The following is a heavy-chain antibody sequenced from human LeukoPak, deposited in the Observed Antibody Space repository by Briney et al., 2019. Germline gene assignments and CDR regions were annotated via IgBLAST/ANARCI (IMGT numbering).Heavy chain of an antibody. J-gene: IGHJ4*02. CDR2: IYSGGTT. CDR3: ARDRRDGYNLGY. V-gene: IGHV3-66*01. D-gene: IGHD5-24*01. Sequence: GGSLRLSCTGPGFTVSSSYMSWVRQAPGKGLEWVSVIYSGGTTDYADSVKGRFTISRDNSKNTLYLQMNSLRAEDTAVYYCARDRRDGYNLGYWGQGTLVTVSS. CDR1: GFTVSSSY.